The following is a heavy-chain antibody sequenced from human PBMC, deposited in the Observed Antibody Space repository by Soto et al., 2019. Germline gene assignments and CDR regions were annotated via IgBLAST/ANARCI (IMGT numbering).Heavy chain of an antibody. D-gene: IGHD2-15*01. V-gene: IGHV3-74*01. Sequence: EVQLLESGGGLVPPGGSLRLSCAASGFIFSGYWMHWVRQAPGKGLVWVSRIKGDGSGISYADSVKGRFTISRDNVKNPLYLQMNSLRAEDTAVYYCARAICSGGRCFLLDLWGQGTLVTVSS. J-gene: IGHJ5*02. CDR3: ARAICSGGRCFLLDL. CDR2: IKGDGSGI. CDR1: GFIFSGYW.